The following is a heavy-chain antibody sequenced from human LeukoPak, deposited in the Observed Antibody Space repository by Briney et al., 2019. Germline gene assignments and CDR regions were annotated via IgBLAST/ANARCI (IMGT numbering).Heavy chain of an antibody. Sequence: GGSLRLSCAASGFTFSSYWMSWVRQAPGKGLEWVANIKQDGSEKYYVDSVKGRFTISRDNAKNSLYLQMNSLRAEDTAVYYCARGIVGATSSVGDYWGQGTLVTVSS. CDR1: GFTFSSYW. V-gene: IGHV3-7*03. D-gene: IGHD1-26*01. CDR3: ARGIVGATSSVGDY. CDR2: IKQDGSEK. J-gene: IGHJ4*02.